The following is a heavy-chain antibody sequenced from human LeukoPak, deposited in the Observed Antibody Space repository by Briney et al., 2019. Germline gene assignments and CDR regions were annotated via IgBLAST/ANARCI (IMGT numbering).Heavy chain of an antibody. V-gene: IGHV1-3*04. J-gene: IGHJ4*02. CDR3: ARRGGSGHGFGYDY. Sequence: ASVKVSCKPSGYTFTTYALHWVRQAPGQRLEWMGWINTGNGDTRYSQQFQGRVTITRDTSASTAYMELSSLRSEDTAVYYCARRGGSGHGFGYDYWGQGTLVTVSS. CDR2: INTGNGDT. D-gene: IGHD5-12*01. CDR1: GYTFTTYA.